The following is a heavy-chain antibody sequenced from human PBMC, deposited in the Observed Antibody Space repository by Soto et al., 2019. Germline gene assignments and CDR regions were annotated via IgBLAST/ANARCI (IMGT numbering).Heavy chain of an antibody. J-gene: IGHJ3*02. V-gene: IGHV3-15*01. CDR2: IQTKTGGGTA. D-gene: IGHD4-17*01. Sequence: EVQLVASGGVLVKPGESLRLSCAGSGLSFSDVKMTWVRQLPGKGLEWVGRIQTKTGGGTADYPAAVRGRFTISRVAPKITLYLRLNTPKTEDTAVYYCATDYGSAFHIWGQGTPVTVSS. CDR3: ATDYGSAFHI. CDR1: GLSFSDVK.